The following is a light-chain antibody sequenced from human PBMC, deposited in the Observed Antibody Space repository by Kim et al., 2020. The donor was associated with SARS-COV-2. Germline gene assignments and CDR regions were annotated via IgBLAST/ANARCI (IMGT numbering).Light chain of an antibody. V-gene: IGLV3-21*04. CDR1: NIGSKS. Sequence: APGRTARINWGGNNIGSKSVHWYQQKPGQAPVLVIHYDRDRPSGIPERFSGSNSGNTATLTISMVEAGDEADYYCQVWDSSSDHRVFGGGTQLTVL. CDR3: QVWDSSSDHRV. CDR2: YDR. J-gene: IGLJ3*02.